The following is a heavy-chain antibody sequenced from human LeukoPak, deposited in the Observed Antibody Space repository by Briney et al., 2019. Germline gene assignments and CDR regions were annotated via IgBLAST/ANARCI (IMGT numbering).Heavy chain of an antibody. CDR2: ISYDGSNK. CDR3: ARGSGSYYGLDY. CDR1: GFTFSSYA. V-gene: IGHV3-30*04. Sequence: GGSLRLSCAASGFTFSSYAMHWVRQAPGKGLEWVAVISYDGSNKYYADSVKGRFTISRDNSKNTLYLQMNSLRAEDTAVYYCARGSGSYYGLDYWGQGTLVTVSS. D-gene: IGHD1-26*01. J-gene: IGHJ4*02.